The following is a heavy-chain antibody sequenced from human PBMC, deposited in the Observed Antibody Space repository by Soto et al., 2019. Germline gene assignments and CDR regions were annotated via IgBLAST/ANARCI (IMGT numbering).Heavy chain of an antibody. J-gene: IGHJ4*02. D-gene: IGHD2-2*01. V-gene: IGHV3-48*02. CDR1: GFAFSSYN. CDR2: ISSRSSTI. CDR3: VKDEVPCSSTTCFYGPFDY. Sequence: GGSLRLSCAASGFAFSSYNMNWVRRAPGKGLEWVSYISSRSSTIFYTDSVRGRFTVSRDNAKNSLYPQMSSLRDEDTAVYYCVKDEVPCSSTTCFYGPFDYWGQGTLVTVSS.